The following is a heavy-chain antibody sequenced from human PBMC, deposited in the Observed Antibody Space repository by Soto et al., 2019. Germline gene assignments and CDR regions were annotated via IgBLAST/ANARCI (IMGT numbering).Heavy chain of an antibody. V-gene: IGHV4-30-2*01. J-gene: IGHJ4*02. CDR3: ARGMTTVTALEF. D-gene: IGHD4-4*01. CDR2: IYHSGST. Sequence: QLQLQESGSGLVKPSQTLSLTCAVSGGSISSGGYSWSWIRQPPGKGLEWIGYIYHSGSTYYNPSLKSRVTISVDRSKNQCSLKLSSVTAAYTAVYDCARGMTTVTALEFWGQGTRVTVAS. CDR1: GGSISSGGYS.